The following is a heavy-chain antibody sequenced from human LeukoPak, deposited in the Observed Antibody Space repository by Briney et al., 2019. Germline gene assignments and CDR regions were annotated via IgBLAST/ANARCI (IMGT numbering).Heavy chain of an antibody. CDR1: GFTFSSYA. CDR2: ISGSGGST. CDR3: ARLIAARPRYYYYYYMDV. J-gene: IGHJ6*03. V-gene: IGHV3-23*01. Sequence: GGSLRLSCAASGFTFSSYAMSWVRQAPGKGLEWVSAISGSGGSTYYADSVKGRFTISRDNSKNTLYLQMNSLRAEDTAVYYCARLIAARPRYYYYYYMDVWGKGTTVTVSS. D-gene: IGHD6-6*01.